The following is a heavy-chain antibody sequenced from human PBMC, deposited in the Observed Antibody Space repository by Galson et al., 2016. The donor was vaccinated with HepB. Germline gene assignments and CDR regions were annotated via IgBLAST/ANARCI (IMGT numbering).Heavy chain of an antibody. CDR1: GFTFSRNA. CDR3: AKTPDTIAFGGVVVDVFDI. V-gene: IGHV3-23*01. J-gene: IGHJ3*02. D-gene: IGHD3-16*02. Sequence: SLRLSCAASGFTFSRNAMSWVRQAPGTGLEWVSSVSGNGGSTYYAVSVKVRFTISRDNSKHPLYLQMNSLSAEDTAVYYCAKTPDTIAFGGVVVDVFDIWGQGTMVTVSS. CDR2: VSGNGGST.